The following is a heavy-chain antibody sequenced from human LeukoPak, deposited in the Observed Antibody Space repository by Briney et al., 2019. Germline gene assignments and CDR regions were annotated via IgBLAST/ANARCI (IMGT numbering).Heavy chain of an antibody. CDR3: ARDCIGCHGFDY. D-gene: IGHD2-15*01. Sequence: SVKVSCKASGYTSTSYGITWVRQAPGQGLEWMGWVSAYADNTNYVQKIQGRVTMTTDTSTSTAYMELRSLRSDDAAVYYCARDCIGCHGFDYWGQGTLVTVSS. CDR2: VSAYADNT. CDR1: GYTSTSYG. V-gene: IGHV1-18*01. J-gene: IGHJ4*02.